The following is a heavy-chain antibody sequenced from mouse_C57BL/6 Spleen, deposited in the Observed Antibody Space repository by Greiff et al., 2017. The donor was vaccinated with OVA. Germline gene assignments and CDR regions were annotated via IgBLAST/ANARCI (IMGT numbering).Heavy chain of an antibody. D-gene: IGHD1-1*01. J-gene: IGHJ2*01. V-gene: IGHV1-53*01. CDR2: INPSNGGT. Sequence: QVQLQQPGTELVKPGASVKLSCKASGYTFTSYWMHWVKQRPGQGLEWIGNINPSNGGTNYNEKFKSKATLTVDKSSSTAYMQLSSLTSEDSAVYYSARWGTTVVANVNWGEGTTLTVSS. CDR3: ARWGTTVVANVN. CDR1: GYTFTSYW.